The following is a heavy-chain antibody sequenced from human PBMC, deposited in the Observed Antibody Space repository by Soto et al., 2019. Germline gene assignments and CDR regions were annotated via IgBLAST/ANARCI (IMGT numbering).Heavy chain of an antibody. D-gene: IGHD3-22*01. V-gene: IGHV3-23*01. CDR2: ISGSGGST. Sequence: GGSLRLSCAASGFTFSSYAMSWVRQAPGKGLEWVSAISGSGGSTYYADSVKGRFTISRDNFKNTLYLQMNSLRAEDTAVYYCAKDYYDSSGYPGAFDIWGQGTMVTVSS. CDR1: GFTFSSYA. CDR3: AKDYYDSSGYPGAFDI. J-gene: IGHJ3*02.